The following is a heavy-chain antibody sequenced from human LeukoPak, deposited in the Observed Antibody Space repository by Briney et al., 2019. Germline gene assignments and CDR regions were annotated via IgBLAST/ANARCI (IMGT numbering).Heavy chain of an antibody. D-gene: IGHD3-10*01. V-gene: IGHV4-61*02. CDR1: GGSISSGSYY. CDR2: IYTSGST. J-gene: IGHJ6*02. Sequence: PSQTLSLTCTVSGGSISSGSYYWSWIRQPAVKGLEWIGRIYTSGSTNYNPSLKSRVTISVDTSKNQFSLKLSSVTAADTAVYYCARDLGYYGSGNYYYYYGMDVWGQGTTVTVSS. CDR3: ARDLGYYGSGNYYYYYGMDV.